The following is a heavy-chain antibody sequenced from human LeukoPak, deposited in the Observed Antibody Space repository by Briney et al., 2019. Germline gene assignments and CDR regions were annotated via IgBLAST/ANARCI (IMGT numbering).Heavy chain of an antibody. CDR3: PKVKVGATPDYFHS. CDR2: ISGGSGTI. V-gene: IGHV3-48*01. D-gene: IGHD1-14*01. Sequence: GGSLRLSCAASGLTLSSYSMNWLRQAPGKGLEWISFISGGSGTIYYADSVKGRFTISRDNSRNSLFLQLNSLRVEDTAVYFCPKVKVGATPDYFHSWGQGTLVTVSS. J-gene: IGHJ4*02. CDR1: GLTLSSYS.